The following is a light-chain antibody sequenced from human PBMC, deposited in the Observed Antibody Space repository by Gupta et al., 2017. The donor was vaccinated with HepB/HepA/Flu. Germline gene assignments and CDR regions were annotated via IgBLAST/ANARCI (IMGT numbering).Light chain of an antibody. CDR1: QSLLQSGGKTY. CDR3: MQGVQVPLT. V-gene: IGKV2D-29*01. CDR2: EAY. Sequence: DIVLTQTPLSLSVTPGQPASTSCKSSQSLLQSGGKTYLYWYLQKSGQPPQLLIDEAYNRFSGVPERFSGSGSGTDFTLKISRVEAEDVGIYYCMQGVQVPLTFGGGTRVEIE. J-gene: IGKJ4*01.